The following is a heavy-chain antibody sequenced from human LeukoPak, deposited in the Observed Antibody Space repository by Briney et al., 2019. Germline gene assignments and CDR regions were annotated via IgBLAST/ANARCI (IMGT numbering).Heavy chain of an antibody. V-gene: IGHV4-28*05. CDR1: GSSIASRNW. CDR2: IYYTGSI. D-gene: IGHD3-10*01. CDR3: ARKTDAKSYYPD. J-gene: IGHJ4*02. Sequence: PSDTLSLTCSVSGSSIASRNWWGWIRQPPGKGLEWIGSIYYTGSIYYNPSLKSRVTMSVDTSKNQFSLRLSSVTAVDTAVYYCARKTDAKSYYPDWGQGTLVTVSS.